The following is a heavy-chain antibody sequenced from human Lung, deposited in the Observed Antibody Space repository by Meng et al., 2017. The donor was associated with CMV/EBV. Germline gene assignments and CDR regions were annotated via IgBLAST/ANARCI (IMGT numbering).Heavy chain of an antibody. J-gene: IGHJ4*02. CDR1: GFTFSSYA. CDR2: ISYDGTNK. CDR3: ARDQFDY. Sequence: GGSLRLSCAASGFTFSSYAMHWVRQAPGKGLEWVAVISYDGTNKYYADSVNGRFTISRDNSKNTLYLQMNSLRAEDTAVCYCARDQFDYWGQGTLVTVSS. V-gene: IGHV3-30-3*01.